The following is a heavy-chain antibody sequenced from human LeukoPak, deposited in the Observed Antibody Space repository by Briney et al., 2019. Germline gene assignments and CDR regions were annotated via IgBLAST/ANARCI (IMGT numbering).Heavy chain of an antibody. D-gene: IGHD2-2*01. CDR2: ISSGTSTI. Sequence: GGSLRLSCAASGFTFSRHSMKWVRQAPGKGLEWVSYISSGTSTIYYADSVKGRFTISRDNAKNSLYLQMNSLRAEDTAVYYCARVVPAAIYYYYYMDVWGKGTTVTVSS. J-gene: IGHJ6*03. CDR1: GFTFSRHS. CDR3: ARVVPAAIYYYYYMDV. V-gene: IGHV3-48*01.